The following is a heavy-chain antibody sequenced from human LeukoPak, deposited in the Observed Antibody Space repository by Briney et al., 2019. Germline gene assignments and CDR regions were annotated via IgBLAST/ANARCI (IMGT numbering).Heavy chain of an antibody. CDR2: ISSTSSYI. CDR1: GFTFRTYS. V-gene: IGHV3-21*01. D-gene: IGHD3-16*01. J-gene: IGHJ4*02. Sequence: GGSLRLSCAASGFTFRTYSMNWVRQVPGKGLEWVSSISSTSSYIYYADSVKGRFTISRDNAKNSPYLQMNSLRAEDTAVYYCARDGGGSFDYWGQGTLVTVSS. CDR3: ARDGGGSFDY.